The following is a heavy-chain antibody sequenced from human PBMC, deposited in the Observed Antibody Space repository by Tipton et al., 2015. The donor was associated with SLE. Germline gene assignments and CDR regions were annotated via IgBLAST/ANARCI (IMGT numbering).Heavy chain of an antibody. D-gene: IGHD3-10*01. CDR2: INTYSGHT. V-gene: IGHV1-18*01. Sequence: QLVQSGGEVKKPGASVKVSCKASGYVFVSFGITWVRKAPGQGLEWMGWINTYSGHTEYAQKFQGRVTMTTDTSTDTVYLELRRLRSDDTTVYYCARDHYGSGTFYNWYDPWGQGTLVIVSS. CDR1: GYVFVSFG. J-gene: IGHJ5*02. CDR3: ARDHYGSGTFYNWYDP.